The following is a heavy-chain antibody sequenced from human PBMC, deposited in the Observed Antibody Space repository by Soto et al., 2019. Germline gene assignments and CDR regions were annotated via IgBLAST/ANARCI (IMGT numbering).Heavy chain of an antibody. CDR3: ARGDYSNYGVYYYYYMDV. V-gene: IGHV3-13*01. Sequence: GGSLRLSCAASGFTFSSYDMHWVRQATGKGLEWVSAIGTAGDTYYPGSVKGRFTISRENAKNSLYPQMNSLRAGDTAVYYCARGDYSNYGVYYYYYMDVWGKGTTVTAP. D-gene: IGHD4-4*01. CDR2: IGTAGDT. CDR1: GFTFSSYD. J-gene: IGHJ6*03.